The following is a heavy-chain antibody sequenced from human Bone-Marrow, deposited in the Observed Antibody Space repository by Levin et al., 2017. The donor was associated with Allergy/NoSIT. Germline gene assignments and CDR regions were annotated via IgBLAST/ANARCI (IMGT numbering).Heavy chain of an antibody. Sequence: GGSLRLSCAASGFTFRDYYMGWIRQAPGKGLEWVSYISTSGSAIYYADSVKGRSTMSRDNAKNSLFLQMNSLRAEDTALYYCAGWNDGFGAWGQGTLVTVSS. CDR2: ISTSGSAI. V-gene: IGHV3-11*01. CDR1: GFTFRDYY. J-gene: IGHJ5*02. CDR3: AGWNDGFGA. D-gene: IGHD1-1*01.